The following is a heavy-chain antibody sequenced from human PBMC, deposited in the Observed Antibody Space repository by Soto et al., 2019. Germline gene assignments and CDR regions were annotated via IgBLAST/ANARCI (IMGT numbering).Heavy chain of an antibody. CDR3: AVIKDCSRIDCFLAAFDR. J-gene: IGHJ5*02. CDR2: IFSNDDK. CDR1: GLSLNKPGLG. Sequence: QVTLKESGPVVVKPTETLTLTCTVSGLSLNKPGLGVSWIRRPPGKALEWLAHIFSNDDKSYTSSLKNRLTISKDPSKSQVVLTMTSMDPVDSATSSCAVIKDCSRIDCFLAAFDRWWHGTQVT. V-gene: IGHV2-26*01. D-gene: IGHD2-21*02.